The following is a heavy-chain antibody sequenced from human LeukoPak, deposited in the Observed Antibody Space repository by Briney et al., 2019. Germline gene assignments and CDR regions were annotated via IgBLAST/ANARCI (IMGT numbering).Heavy chain of an antibody. CDR2: MSPNSGNT. CDR3: TSGPPEWGFDL. J-gene: IGHJ2*01. CDR1: GYTLTSYD. V-gene: IGHV1-8*01. Sequence: GASVKVSCTASGYTLTSYDIDCVRQATGQGLDWMGWMSPNSGNTGYAQKFQGRVTMTRDTSISTAYMELNSLRSEDTAVYYCTSGPPEWGFDLWGRGTLVTVSS. D-gene: IGHD1-14*01.